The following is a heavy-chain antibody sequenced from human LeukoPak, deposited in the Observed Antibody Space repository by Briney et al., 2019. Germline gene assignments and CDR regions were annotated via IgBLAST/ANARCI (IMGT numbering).Heavy chain of an antibody. J-gene: IGHJ3*02. CDR2: ISGSGGST. CDR3: AKSIRRISHAFDI. Sequence: GGSLRLSCAASGYTFSRYAISWVRQAPEKGLEWVSAISGSGGSTYYADSVKGRFTISRDNSKNTLYLQMNSLRAEDTAVYYCAKSIRRISHAFDIWGQGTMVTVSS. D-gene: IGHD1-1*01. V-gene: IGHV3-23*01. CDR1: GYTFSRYA.